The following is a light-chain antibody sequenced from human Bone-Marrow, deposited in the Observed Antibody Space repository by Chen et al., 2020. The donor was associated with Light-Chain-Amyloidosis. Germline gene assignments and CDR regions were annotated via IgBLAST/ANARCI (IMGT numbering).Light chain of an antibody. V-gene: IGKV4-1*01. CDR2: WAS. Sequence: DIVMTQSPDSLAVSLGERATINCKSSQSVLYSSNNKNYLAWYQQKPGQPPKLLIYWASTREFGVPDRVSGSGSGTDFTLTISSLQAEDVAVYYCQQYYSTPFTFGPGTKVDIK. CDR1: QSVLYSSNNKNY. CDR3: QQYYSTPFT. J-gene: IGKJ3*01.